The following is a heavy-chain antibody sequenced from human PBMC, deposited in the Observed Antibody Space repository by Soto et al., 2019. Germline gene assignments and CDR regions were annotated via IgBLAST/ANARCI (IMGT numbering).Heavy chain of an antibody. D-gene: IGHD5-18*01. Sequence: AESLKISCKGSGYIFTSYWISCLLQRPVKGREWMGRIDPSDSYTNYSPSFQGHVTISADKSISTAYLQWSSLKASDTAMYYCARRNSYGYYYYGMDVWGQGTTVTVSS. CDR1: GYIFTSYW. J-gene: IGHJ6*02. CDR2: IDPSDSYT. V-gene: IGHV5-10-1*01. CDR3: ARRNSYGYYYYGMDV.